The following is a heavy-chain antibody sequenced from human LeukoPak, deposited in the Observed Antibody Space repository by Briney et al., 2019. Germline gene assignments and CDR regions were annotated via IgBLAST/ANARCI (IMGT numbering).Heavy chain of an antibody. CDR3: ARQPNWNDLGRFDP. D-gene: IGHD1-1*01. Sequence: PGGSLRLSCSASGFSFSTYAMSSVRQAPGKGLNGVSRITGTGSTTQYAESVKGRFTISRDNSRNTLYLQMNSLRVEDTAVYYCARQPNWNDLGRFDPWGQGTLVTVSS. J-gene: IGHJ5*02. V-gene: IGHV3-23*01. CDR1: GFSFSTYA. CDR2: ITGTGSTT.